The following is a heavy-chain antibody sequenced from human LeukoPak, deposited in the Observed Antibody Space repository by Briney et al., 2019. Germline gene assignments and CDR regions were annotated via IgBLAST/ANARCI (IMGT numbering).Heavy chain of an antibody. CDR2: IGTAGDP. J-gene: IGHJ6*04. CDR1: GFTFSSYA. Sequence: GASLRLSCAASGFTFSSYAMSWVRQAPGKGLEWVSAIGTAGDPYYPGSVKGRFTISRENAKNSLYLQMNSLRAGDTAVYYCARGGLTTKSSFYYYGMDVWGKGTTVTVSS. D-gene: IGHD4-17*01. V-gene: IGHV3-13*05. CDR3: ARGGLTTKSSFYYYGMDV.